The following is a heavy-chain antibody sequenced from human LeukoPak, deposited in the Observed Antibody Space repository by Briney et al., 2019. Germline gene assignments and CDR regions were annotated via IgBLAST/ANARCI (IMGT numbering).Heavy chain of an antibody. CDR2: ISGDNGDT. CDR3: ARGYDSSGYSPDY. V-gene: IGHV1-18*01. CDR1: GYTFTSYG. D-gene: IGHD3-22*01. J-gene: IGHJ4*02. Sequence: ASVKVSCKATGYTFTSYGISWVRQAPGQGLEWMGWISGDNGDTNYAQKLQGRVTITADESTSTAYMELSSLRSEDTAVYYCARGYDSSGYSPDYWGQGTLVTVSS.